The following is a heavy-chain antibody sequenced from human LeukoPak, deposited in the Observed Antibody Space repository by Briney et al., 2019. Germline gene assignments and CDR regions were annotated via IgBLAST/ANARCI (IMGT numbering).Heavy chain of an antibody. V-gene: IGHV4-34*01. J-gene: IGHJ5*02. CDR2: INHSGST. CDR1: GGSFSGYY. D-gene: IGHD1-14*01. CDR3: ARAVAFPHRKMGHANWFDP. Sequence: SETLSLTCAVYGGSFSGYYWSWIRQPPGKGLEWIGEINHSGSTNYNPSLKSRVTISVDTSKNQFSLKLSSVTAADTAVYYCARAVAFPHRKMGHANWFDPWGQGTLVTVSS.